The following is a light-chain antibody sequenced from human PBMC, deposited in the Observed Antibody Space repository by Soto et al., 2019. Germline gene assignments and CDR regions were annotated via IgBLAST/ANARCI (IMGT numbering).Light chain of an antibody. CDR3: QQYGNSPRT. Sequence: EIVLTQSPGTLSLSPGERATLSCRASQSVSSTYLAWYQQKPGQAPRLLIYGASSRSTGIPDRFSGGGSGTDFTLTISRLEPEYFAVYYCQQYGNSPRTFGQGTKVEIK. CDR2: GAS. CDR1: QSVSSTY. V-gene: IGKV3-20*01. J-gene: IGKJ1*01.